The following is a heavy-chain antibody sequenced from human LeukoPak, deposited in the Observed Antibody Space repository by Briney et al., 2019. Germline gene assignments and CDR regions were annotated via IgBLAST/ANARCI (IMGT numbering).Heavy chain of an antibody. J-gene: IGHJ5*02. V-gene: IGHV4-59*01. CDR3: ARTRKDWFDP. CDR2: IYYSGST. CDR1: GDSISSYY. Sequence: PSETLSLTCTVSGDSISSYYWNWIRQPPGKGLEWIGYIYYSGSTNYNPSLKSRVTISVDTSKNQFSLKLSSVTAADTAVYYCARTRKDWFDPWGQGTLVTVSS.